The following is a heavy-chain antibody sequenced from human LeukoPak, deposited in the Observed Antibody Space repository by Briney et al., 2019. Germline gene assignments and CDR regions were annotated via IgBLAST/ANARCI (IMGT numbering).Heavy chain of an antibody. V-gene: IGHV4-34*01. D-gene: IGHD6-25*01. J-gene: IGHJ4*02. CDR2: INHSGST. CDR3: ARGLADSSGYLHD. Sequence: PSETLSLTCAVYGGSFSGYYWSWIRQPPGKGLEWTGEINHSGSTNYNPSLKSRVTISVDTSKNQFSLKLSSVTAADTAMYYCARGLADSSGYLHDWGQGTLVTVSS. CDR1: GGSFSGYY.